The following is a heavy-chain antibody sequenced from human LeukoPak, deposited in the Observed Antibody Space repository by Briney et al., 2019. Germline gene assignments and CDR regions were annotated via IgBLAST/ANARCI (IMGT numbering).Heavy chain of an antibody. CDR2: ISYDGSNK. CDR3: TRAQWELPPSAYLDY. CDR1: GFTFSSYG. D-gene: IGHD1-26*01. Sequence: GGSLRLSCAASGFTFSSYGMHWVRQAPGKGLEWVAVISYDGSNKYYADSVKGRFTISRDNSKNTLYLQMNSLKTEDTAVYYCTRAQWELPPSAYLDYWGQGTLVTVSS. V-gene: IGHV3-30*03. J-gene: IGHJ4*02.